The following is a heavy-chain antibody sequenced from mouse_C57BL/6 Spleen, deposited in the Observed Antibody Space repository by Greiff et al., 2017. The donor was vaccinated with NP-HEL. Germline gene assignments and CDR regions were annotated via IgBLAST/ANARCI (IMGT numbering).Heavy chain of an antibody. V-gene: IGHV1-15*01. CDR2: IDPETGGT. D-gene: IGHD1-1*01. CDR1: GYTFTDYE. CDR3: TRRSITTVSYFDV. Sequence: VKLQQSGAELVRPGASVTLSCKASGYTFTDYEMHWVKQTPVHGLEWIGAIDPETGGTAYNQKFKGKAILTADKSSSTAYMELRSLTSEDSAVYYCTRRSITTVSYFDVWGTGTTVTVSS. J-gene: IGHJ1*03.